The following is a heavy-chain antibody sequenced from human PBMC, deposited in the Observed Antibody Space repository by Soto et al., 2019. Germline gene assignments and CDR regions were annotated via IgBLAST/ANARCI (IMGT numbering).Heavy chain of an antibody. CDR2: ISAYNGNT. D-gene: IGHD6-6*01. V-gene: IGHV1-18*01. CDR1: GGTFSSYA. J-gene: IGHJ5*02. CDR3: ARSSGSAYWFDP. Sequence: ASVKVSCKASGGTFSSYAISWVRQAPGQGLEWMGWISAYNGNTNYAQKLQGRVTMTTDTSTSTAYMELRSLRSDDTAVYYCARSSGSAYWFDPWGQGTLVTVSS.